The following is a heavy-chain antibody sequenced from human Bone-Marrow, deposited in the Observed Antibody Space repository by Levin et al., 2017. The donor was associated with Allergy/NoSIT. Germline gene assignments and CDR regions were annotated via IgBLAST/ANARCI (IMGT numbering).Heavy chain of an antibody. V-gene: IGHV3-23*01. D-gene: IGHD2-15*01. J-gene: IGHJ4*02. Sequence: GGSLRLSCAASGFTFSSYAMSWVRQAPGKGLEWVSGVSGSGGSTYYADSVKGRFTISRDNSKNTLYRQMNSLRAEDTAVYYCAEFLDVCSGGSCYPQGYGYWGQGPLVTVSS. CDR3: AEFLDVCSGGSCYPQGYGY. CDR1: GFTFSSYA. CDR2: VSGSGGST.